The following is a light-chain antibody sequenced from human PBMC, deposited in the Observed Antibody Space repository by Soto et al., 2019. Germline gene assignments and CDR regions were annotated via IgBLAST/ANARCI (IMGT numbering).Light chain of an antibody. Sequence: EIVLTQSPGTLSLSPGERAALSCRASQRLSSSSLAWYQQKPGHGPRLLIYGASRRATGIPDRFSATESGTDFTLTISMQEPEYFSEYFCQQYGSTPWTFGQGTRVESK. J-gene: IGKJ1*01. V-gene: IGKV3-20*01. CDR3: QQYGSTPWT. CDR2: GAS. CDR1: QRLSSSS.